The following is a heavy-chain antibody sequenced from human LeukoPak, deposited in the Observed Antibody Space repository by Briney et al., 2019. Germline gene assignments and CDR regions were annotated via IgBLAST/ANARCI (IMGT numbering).Heavy chain of an antibody. CDR2: ISSNGGST. V-gene: IGHV3-64*01. Sequence: GGSLRLSCAASGFTFSSYAMHWVRQAPGKGLEYVSAISSNGGSTYYANSVKGRFTISRDNSKNTLYLQMGSLKAEDMAVYYCARGTYYDILTGLGYWGQGTLVTVSS. CDR3: ARGTYYDILTGLGY. CDR1: GFTFSSYA. J-gene: IGHJ4*02. D-gene: IGHD3-9*01.